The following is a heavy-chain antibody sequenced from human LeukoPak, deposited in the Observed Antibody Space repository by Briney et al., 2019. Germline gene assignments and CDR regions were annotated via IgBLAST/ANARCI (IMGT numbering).Heavy chain of an antibody. D-gene: IGHD3-10*01. V-gene: IGHV4-59*08. CDR3: ASNPTHYYGSGSYFDY. CDR2: IYYSGST. Sequence: KTSETLSLTCTVSGGSISSYYWSWLRQPPGKGLEWIGYIYYSGSTNYNPSLKSRVTISVDTSKNQFSLKLSSVTAADTAVYYCASNPTHYYGSGSYFDYWGQGTLVTVSS. CDR1: GGSISSYY. J-gene: IGHJ4*02.